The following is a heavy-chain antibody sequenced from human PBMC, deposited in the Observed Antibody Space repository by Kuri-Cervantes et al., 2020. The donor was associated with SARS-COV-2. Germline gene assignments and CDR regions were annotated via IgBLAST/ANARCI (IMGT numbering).Heavy chain of an antibody. J-gene: IGHJ4*02. CDR2: INHSGST. CDR3: ARVGDYYGSGSVDY. D-gene: IGHD3-10*01. V-gene: IGHV4-34*01. CDR1: GGSFSGYY. Sequence: GSLRLSCAVYGGSFSGYYWSWIRQPPGKGLEWIGEINHSGSTNYNPSLKSRVTISVDTSKNQFSLKLSSVTAADTAVYYCARVGDYYGSGSVDYWGQGTLVTVLL.